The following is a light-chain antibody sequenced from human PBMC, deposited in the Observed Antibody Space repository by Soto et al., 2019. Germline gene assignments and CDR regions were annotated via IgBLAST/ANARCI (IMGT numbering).Light chain of an antibody. J-gene: IGKJ1*01. CDR3: QQYGSSPRT. CDR2: GAS. CDR1: QSVSYY. V-gene: IGKV3-20*01. Sequence: EIVLTQSPGTLSLSPGERATLSCRASQSVSYYLAWYQQKPGQAPRLLIYGASSRATGIPDRFSGSGSGTDFTLTISRLEPEDFAVYYCQQYGSSPRTFGQGTKVEIK.